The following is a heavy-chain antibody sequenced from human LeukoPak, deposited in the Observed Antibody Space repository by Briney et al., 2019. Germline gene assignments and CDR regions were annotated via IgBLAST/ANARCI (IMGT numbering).Heavy chain of an antibody. CDR2: IYPGDSDT. Sequence: GESLKTSCKGSGYSFTSYWIGWVRQMPGKGLEWMGIIYPGDSDTRYSPSLQGQVTISADKSISTAYLQWSSLKASDTAMYYCARHGTYYDILTGYGYYFDYWGQGTLVTVSS. CDR1: GYSFTSYW. D-gene: IGHD3-9*01. V-gene: IGHV5-51*01. CDR3: ARHGTYYDILTGYGYYFDY. J-gene: IGHJ4*02.